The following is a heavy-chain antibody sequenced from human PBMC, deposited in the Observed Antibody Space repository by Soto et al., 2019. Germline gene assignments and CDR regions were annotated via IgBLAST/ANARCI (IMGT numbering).Heavy chain of an antibody. CDR1: GFTFSGSW. J-gene: IGHJ4*02. V-gene: IGHV3-74*01. Sequence: EVQLVESGGGLVQPGGSLRLSCAASGFTFSGSWMHWVRQAPGKGLVWVSRINGDGSGTSYADFVKGRFTIARDDAKNTLCLQMNGLRAEDTAVYYCARVIFGSGTANDYWGQGTLVTVSS. D-gene: IGHD3-10*01. CDR3: ARVIFGSGTANDY. CDR2: INGDGSGT.